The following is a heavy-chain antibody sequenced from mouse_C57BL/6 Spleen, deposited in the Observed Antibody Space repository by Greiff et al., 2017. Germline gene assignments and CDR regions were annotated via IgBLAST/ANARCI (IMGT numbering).Heavy chain of an antibody. D-gene: IGHD1-3*01. CDR1: GYTFTEYT. V-gene: IGHV1-62-2*01. J-gene: IGHJ1*03. Sequence: QVTLKVSGAELVKPGASVKLSCKASGYTFTEYTIHWVKQRSGQGLEWIGWFYPGSGSIKYNEKFKDKATLTADKSSSTVYMELSRLTSEDSAVYFCARHEDKGDGYWYFDVWGTGTTVTVSS. CDR3: ARHEDKGDGYWYFDV. CDR2: FYPGSGSI.